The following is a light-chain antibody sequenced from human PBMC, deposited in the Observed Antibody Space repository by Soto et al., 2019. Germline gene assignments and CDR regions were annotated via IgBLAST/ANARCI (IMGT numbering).Light chain of an antibody. CDR1: SSDIGSYDH. J-gene: IGLJ1*01. CDR2: AVS. V-gene: IGLV2-14*01. Sequence: QSVLTQPASVSGSTGQSITISCSGTSSDIGSYDHVAWYQQFPGKSPKLMIYAVSDRPSGVSDRFSGSKSGITASLTISGLQTEDEADYYCISYTNRQSYVFGTGTKVTVL. CDR3: ISYTNRQSYV.